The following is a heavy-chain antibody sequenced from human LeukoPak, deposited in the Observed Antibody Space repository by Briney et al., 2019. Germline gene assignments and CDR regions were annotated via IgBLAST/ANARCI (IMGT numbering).Heavy chain of an antibody. D-gene: IGHD6-19*01. CDR1: GGSISSYY. J-gene: IGHJ3*02. CDR3: ARGPGYSSGWFNVDALDI. Sequence: SETLSLTCTVSGGSISSYYWSWIRQPPGKGLEWIGYIYYSGSTNYNPSLKSRVTISVDTSKNQFSLKLSSVTAADTAVYYCARGPGYSSGWFNVDALDIWGQGTMVTVSS. CDR2: IYYSGST. V-gene: IGHV4-59*01.